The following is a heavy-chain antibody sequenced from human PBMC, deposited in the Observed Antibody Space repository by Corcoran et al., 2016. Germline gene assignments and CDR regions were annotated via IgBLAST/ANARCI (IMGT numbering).Heavy chain of an antibody. CDR3: ARDDPTSGAFDH. J-gene: IGHJ4*02. V-gene: IGHV1-18*01. CDR2: ISAHDDHT. CDR1: GYTFTSYG. D-gene: IGHD3-10*01. Sequence: QVQLVQSGAEVKKPGASVKVSCKASGYTFTSYGISWVRQAPGQRLEWMGWISAHDDHTNYAQKVQGRVTMTTDTYTSTAYMELRNLKSDDTAVYYCARDDPTSGAFDHWGQGTLVTVSS.